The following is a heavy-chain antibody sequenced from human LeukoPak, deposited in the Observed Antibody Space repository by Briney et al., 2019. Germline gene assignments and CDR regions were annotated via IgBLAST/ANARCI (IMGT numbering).Heavy chain of an antibody. CDR3: ARGLVTSYVYYYGMDV. CDR1: GGSISSSSYY. V-gene: IGHV4-39*01. D-gene: IGHD6-19*01. J-gene: IGHJ6*02. CDR2: IYYSGST. Sequence: SETLSLTCTVSGGSISSSSYYWGWIRQPPGKGLEWIGGIYYSGSTYYNPSLKSRVTISVDTSKNQFSLKLSSVTAADTAVYYCARGLVTSYVYYYGMDVWGQGTTVTVSS.